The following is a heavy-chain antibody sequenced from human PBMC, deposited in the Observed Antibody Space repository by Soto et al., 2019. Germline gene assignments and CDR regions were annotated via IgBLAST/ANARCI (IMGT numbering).Heavy chain of an antibody. CDR1: GFTFDDYA. J-gene: IGHJ4*02. CDR2: ISWNSGSI. V-gene: IGHV3-9*01. D-gene: IGHD6-19*01. Sequence: EVQLVESGGGLVQPGRSLRLSCAASGFTFDDYAMHWVRQAPGKGLEWVSGISWNSGSIGYADSVKGRFTISRDNAKNSLYLQMNSLRAEDTALYYCAKDGHIAVAGAVDYWGQGTLVTVSS. CDR3: AKDGHIAVAGAVDY.